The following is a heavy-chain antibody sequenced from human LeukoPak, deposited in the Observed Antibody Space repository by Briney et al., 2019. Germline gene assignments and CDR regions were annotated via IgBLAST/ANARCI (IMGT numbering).Heavy chain of an antibody. CDR3: ARENYHLLSGSFFYHMDV. CDR1: GFTFSSYA. D-gene: IGHD2-2*01. V-gene: IGHV3-23*01. CDR2: ISGSGGST. Sequence: GGSLRLSCAASGFTFSSYAMSWVRQAPGKGLEWVSAISGSGGSTYYADSVKGRFTISRDNSKNTLYLQMNSLRAEDTAVYYCARENYHLLSGSFFYHMDVWGKGTTVTVSS. J-gene: IGHJ6*03.